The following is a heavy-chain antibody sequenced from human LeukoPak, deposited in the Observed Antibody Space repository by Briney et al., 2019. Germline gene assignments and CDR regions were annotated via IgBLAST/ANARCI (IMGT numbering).Heavy chain of an antibody. CDR2: ISGRDGST. Sequence: GGSLRLSCAASGFTFSSYAMNWVRQAPGKGLEWVSAISGRDGSTYYADSVKGRFTISRDNSKNTLYLQMNSLRAEDTAVYYCAKIRPPAYDIWGQGTMVTVSS. V-gene: IGHV3-23*01. CDR1: GFTFSSYA. CDR3: AKIRPPAYDI. J-gene: IGHJ3*02. D-gene: IGHD3-3*02.